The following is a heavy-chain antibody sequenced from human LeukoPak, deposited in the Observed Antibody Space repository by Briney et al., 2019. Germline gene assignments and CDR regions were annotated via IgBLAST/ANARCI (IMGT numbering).Heavy chain of an antibody. D-gene: IGHD6-13*01. Sequence: ASVKVSCKASGYTFTGYYMHWVRQAPGQGLEWMGWINPNSGGTNYAQKFQGRVTMTRDTSISTAYMELSRLRADDTAVYYCAKATGYSRSWYFGGKKTNWFDPWGQGTLVTVSS. J-gene: IGHJ5*02. V-gene: IGHV1-2*02. CDR2: INPNSGGT. CDR1: GYTFTGYY. CDR3: AKATGYSRSWYFGGKKTNWFDP.